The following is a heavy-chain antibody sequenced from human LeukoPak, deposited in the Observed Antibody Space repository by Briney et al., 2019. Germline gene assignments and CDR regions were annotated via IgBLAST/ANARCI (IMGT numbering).Heavy chain of an antibody. CDR2: FSPNSGDT. Sequence: GASVKVSCKASGYTFTGYYMHWVRQAPGQELEWMGWFSPNSGDTKFAQKFQGRVTMTRDTPISTAYMELSRLRSDDTAVYYCARATDISSWYLAYWGQGTLVTVSS. J-gene: IGHJ4*02. CDR1: GYTFTGYY. D-gene: IGHD6-13*01. CDR3: ARATDISSWYLAY. V-gene: IGHV1-2*02.